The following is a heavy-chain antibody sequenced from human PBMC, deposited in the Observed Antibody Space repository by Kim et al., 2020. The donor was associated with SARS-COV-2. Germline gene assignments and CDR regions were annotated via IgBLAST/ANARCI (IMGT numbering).Heavy chain of an antibody. D-gene: IGHD6-19*01. V-gene: IGHV4-59*01. CDR3: AGDLRAVAGTWVGSFDP. J-gene: IGHJ5*02. CDR1: GGTMSSYY. CDR2: MYDGGTT. Sequence: SETLSLTCSVSGGTMSSYYWTWIRQPPGKGLEWIGNMYDGGTTNYNPSLKSRVTISIDTSKNQFSLRLTSVTAADTAIYYCAGDLRAVAGTWVGSFDPWGQGTLVSVSS.